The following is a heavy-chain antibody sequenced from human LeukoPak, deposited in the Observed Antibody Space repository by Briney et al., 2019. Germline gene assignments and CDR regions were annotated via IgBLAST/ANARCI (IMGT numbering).Heavy chain of an antibody. J-gene: IGHJ5*02. D-gene: IGHD3-22*01. CDR2: ISYDGSKK. Sequence: GGSLRLSCAASGFTFSSYGMHWVRQAPGKGLEWVATISYDGSKKQYADSVKGRFTISRDNSKNMLYLQMNSLRAEDTAVYYCAKDRYYYDSSGHTGWFDPWGQGTLVTVSS. V-gene: IGHV3-30*18. CDR3: AKDRYYYDSSGHTGWFDP. CDR1: GFTFSSYG.